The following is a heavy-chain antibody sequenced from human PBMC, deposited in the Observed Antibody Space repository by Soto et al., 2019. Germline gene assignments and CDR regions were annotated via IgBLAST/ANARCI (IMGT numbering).Heavy chain of an antibody. CDR3: AYALTGYPSTDY. V-gene: IGHV3-23*01. D-gene: IGHD3-9*01. Sequence: GGSLRLSCAASGFTFSSYAMSWVRQAPGKGLEWVSAISGSGGSTYYADSVKGRFTISRDNSKNTLYLQMNSLRAEDTAVYYCAYALTGYPSTDYWGQGTLVTVSS. CDR1: GFTFSSYA. J-gene: IGHJ4*02. CDR2: ISGSGGST.